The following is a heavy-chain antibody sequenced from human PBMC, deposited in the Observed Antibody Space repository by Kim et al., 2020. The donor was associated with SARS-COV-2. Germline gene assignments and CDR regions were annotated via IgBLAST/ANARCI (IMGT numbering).Heavy chain of an antibody. D-gene: IGHD6-13*01. CDR2: ISNSGFTT. J-gene: IGHJ4*02. V-gene: IGHV3-11*01. Sequence: GGSLRLSCAASGFTFSDYYMSGIRQAPGTGLEWVSHISNSGFTTHYADSVKGRFTISRDNAKNSLYLQMNSLRAEDTAVYYCARVGSTVAAGIIDYWGQGTLVTVSS. CDR3: ARVGSTVAAGIIDY. CDR1: GFTFSDYY.